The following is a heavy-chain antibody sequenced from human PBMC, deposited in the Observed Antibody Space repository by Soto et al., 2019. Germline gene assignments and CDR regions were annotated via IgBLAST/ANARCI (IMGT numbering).Heavy chain of an antibody. J-gene: IGHJ4*02. CDR2: VYYSGTT. V-gene: IGHV4-61*01. CDR3: ARTTAVPNTLRSRYFFDY. D-gene: IGHD4-17*01. Sequence: SETLSLTCSVSGGSVSDKTYYWSWIRQPPGKRLEWIGYVYYSGTTNYNPAPKSRVTVSVDLSKNRFSLRLSSVTTADTALYYCARTTAVPNTLRSRYFFDYWGQGTLVTVSS. CDR1: GGSVSDKTYY.